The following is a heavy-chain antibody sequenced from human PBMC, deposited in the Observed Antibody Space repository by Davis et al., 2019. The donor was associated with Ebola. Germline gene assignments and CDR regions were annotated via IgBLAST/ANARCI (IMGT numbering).Heavy chain of an antibody. CDR1: GFTFSSYV. V-gene: IGHV3-73*01. CDR3: TSGDYDYVWGSYRSFDY. CDR2: IRSKANSYAT. J-gene: IGHJ4*02. Sequence: GESLKISCAASGFTFSSYVMHWVRQASGKGLEWVGRIRSKANSYATAYAASVKGRFTISRDDSKNTAYLQMNSLKTEDTAVYYCTSGDYDYVWGSYRSFDYWGQGTLVTVSS. D-gene: IGHD3-16*02.